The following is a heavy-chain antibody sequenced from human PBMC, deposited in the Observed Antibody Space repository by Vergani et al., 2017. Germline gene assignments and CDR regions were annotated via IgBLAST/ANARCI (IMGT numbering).Heavy chain of an antibody. CDR3: VRDRGLCAGGRCYTEAWDY. CDR1: GFALNRHA. CDR2: ISFDGTNE. J-gene: IGHJ4*02. V-gene: IGHV3-30-3*01. D-gene: IGHD2-2*02. Sequence: QVQLVESGGGVVQPGTSLRLSCVVSGFALNRHAMYWVRQAPGKGLGWVVGISFDGTNEYYSDLVKGRFTISRDIAKNTLYLQVRSLRLEDTGVYHCVRDRGLCAGGRCYTEAWDYWGQGTPVTVSS.